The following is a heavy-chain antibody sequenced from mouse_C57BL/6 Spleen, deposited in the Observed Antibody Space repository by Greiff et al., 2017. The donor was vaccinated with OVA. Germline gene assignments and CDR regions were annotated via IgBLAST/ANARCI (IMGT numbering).Heavy chain of an antibody. J-gene: IGHJ4*01. Sequence: EVKLEESGPGLVKPSQSLSLTCSVTGYSITSGYYWNWIRQFPGNKLEWMGYISYDGSNNYNPSLKNRISITRDTSKNQFFLKLNSVTTEDTATYYCARGHYSNYGAMDYWGQGTSVTVSS. CDR3: ARGHYSNYGAMDY. V-gene: IGHV3-6*01. CDR2: ISYDGSN. CDR1: GYSITSGYY. D-gene: IGHD2-5*01.